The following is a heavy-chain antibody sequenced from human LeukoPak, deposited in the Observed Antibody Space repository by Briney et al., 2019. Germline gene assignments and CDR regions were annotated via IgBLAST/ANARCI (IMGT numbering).Heavy chain of an antibody. J-gene: IGHJ4*02. V-gene: IGHV1-46*01. CDR1: GYTFTGHY. CDR2: INPSGGST. CDR3: ARGDLYYFDY. Sequence: GASVKVSCKASGYTFTGHYMHWVRQAPGQGLEWMGIINPSGGSTTYAQKFQGRVTMTRDTSTSTIYMELSSLRSEDTAVYYCARGDLYYFDYWGQGTLVTVSS.